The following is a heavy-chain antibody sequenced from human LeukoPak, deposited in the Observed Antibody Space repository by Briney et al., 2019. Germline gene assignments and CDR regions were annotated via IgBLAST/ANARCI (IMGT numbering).Heavy chain of an antibody. J-gene: IGHJ3*02. CDR2: IYYSGST. Sequence: SETLSLTCTVSGGSISSYYWSWIRQPPGKGLEWIGYIYYSGSTNYNPPLKSRVTISVDTSKNQFSLKLSSVTAADTAVYYCARDSSIAVTDAFDIWGQGTMVTVSS. V-gene: IGHV4-59*01. CDR3: ARDSSIAVTDAFDI. CDR1: GGSISSYY. D-gene: IGHD6-19*01.